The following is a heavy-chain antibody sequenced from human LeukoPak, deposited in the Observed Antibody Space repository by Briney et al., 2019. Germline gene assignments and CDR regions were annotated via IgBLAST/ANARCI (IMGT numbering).Heavy chain of an antibody. CDR1: GGTFSSYA. CDR2: ISPILGIA. V-gene: IGHV1-69*04. CDR3: ARDTGAMVRGALFDY. Sequence: ASVKVSCKASGGTFSSYAISWVRQAPGQGLEWMGRISPILGIANYAQKVQGRVTITADKSTSTAYMELSSLRSEDTAVYYCARDTGAMVRGALFDYWGQGTLVTVSS. J-gene: IGHJ4*02. D-gene: IGHD3-10*01.